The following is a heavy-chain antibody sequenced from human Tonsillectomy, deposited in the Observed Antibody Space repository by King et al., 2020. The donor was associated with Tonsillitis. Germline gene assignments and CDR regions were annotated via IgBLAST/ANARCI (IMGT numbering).Heavy chain of an antibody. CDR1: GFTFSIYA. J-gene: IGHJ4*02. Sequence: VQLVESGGGLVQPGGSLRLSCAASGFTFSIYAMSWVRQAPGKGLQWVSTITGSGANTYYADSMQGRFTISRDNSKNTFFLQMNSLRAEDTAVYFCAKDYDPTFDLRPWDYWGQGTLVTVSS. CDR3: AKDYDPTFDLRPWDY. V-gene: IGHV3-23*04. CDR2: ITGSGANT. D-gene: IGHD3-16*01.